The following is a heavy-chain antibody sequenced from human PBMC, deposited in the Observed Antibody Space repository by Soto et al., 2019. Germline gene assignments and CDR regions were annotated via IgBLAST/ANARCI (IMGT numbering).Heavy chain of an antibody. V-gene: IGHV3-30*18. CDR3: AKAYYYDSSGKGGGVDH. D-gene: IGHD3-22*01. CDR2: ISYDGSNK. J-gene: IGHJ4*02. CDR1: GFTFSSYG. Sequence: GGSLRLSCAASGFTFSSYGMHWVRQASGKGLEWVAVISYDGSNKYYADSVKGRFTISRDNSKNTLYLQMNSLRAEDTAVYYCAKAYYYDSSGKGGGVDHWGQGTLVTVSS.